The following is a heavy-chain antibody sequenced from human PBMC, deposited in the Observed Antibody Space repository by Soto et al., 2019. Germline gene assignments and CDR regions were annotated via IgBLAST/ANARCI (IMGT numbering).Heavy chain of an antibody. V-gene: IGHV3-30*03. CDR3: APGEVYESSGYPRLDY. J-gene: IGHJ4*02. CDR1: GFTFSSYG. Sequence: GGSLRLSCAASGFTFSSYGMHWVRQAPGKGLEWVAVISYDGSNKYYADSVKGRFTISRDNSKNTLYLQMNSLRAEDTAVYYCAPGEVYESSGYPRLDYWGQGTLVTVSS. CDR2: ISYDGSNK. D-gene: IGHD3-22*01.